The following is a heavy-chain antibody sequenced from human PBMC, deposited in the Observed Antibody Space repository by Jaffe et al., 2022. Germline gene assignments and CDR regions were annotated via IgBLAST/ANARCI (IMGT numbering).Heavy chain of an antibody. CDR1: GFTFDDYT. CDR2: ISWDGGST. D-gene: IGHD3-3*01. CDR3: AKDINGYYDFWSGVDY. V-gene: IGHV3-43*01. J-gene: IGHJ4*02. Sequence: EVQLVESGGVVVQPGGSLRLSCAASGFTFDDYTMHWVRQAPGKGLEWVSLISWDGGSTYYADSVKGRFTISRDNSKNSLYLQMNSLRTEDTALYYCAKDINGYYDFWSGVDYWGQGTLVTVSS.